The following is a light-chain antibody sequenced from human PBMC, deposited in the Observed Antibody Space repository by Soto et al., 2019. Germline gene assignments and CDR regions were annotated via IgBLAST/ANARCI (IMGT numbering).Light chain of an antibody. V-gene: IGKV3-20*01. J-gene: IGKJ1*01. CDR1: QSLTNIF. CDR3: QQYGWSPWT. CDR2: DAS. Sequence: EFVLTQSPGTLSLSNGERATLSCRASQSLTNIFMAWYQQKPGQPPRLLIFDASRRATCIPDRFSGSGSGTDFSLTISRLEPEDFAVYYCQQYGWSPWTFGQGTKV.